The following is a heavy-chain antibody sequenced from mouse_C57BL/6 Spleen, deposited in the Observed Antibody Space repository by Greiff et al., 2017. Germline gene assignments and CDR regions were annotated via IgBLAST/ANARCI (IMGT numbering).Heavy chain of an antibody. V-gene: IGHV1-50*01. CDR2: IDPSDSYT. CDR3: ARERATMVTTTGFAY. CDR1: GYTFTSYW. Sequence: VQLQQSGAELVKPGASVKLSCKASGYTFTSYWMQWVKQRPGQGLEWIGEIDPSDSYTNYNQKFKGKATLTVDTSSSTAYMQLSSLTSEDAAVYYCARERATMVTTTGFAYWGQGTLVTVSA. J-gene: IGHJ3*01. D-gene: IGHD2-2*01.